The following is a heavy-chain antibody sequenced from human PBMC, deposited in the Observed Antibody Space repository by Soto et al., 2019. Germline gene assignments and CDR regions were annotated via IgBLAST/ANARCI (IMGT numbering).Heavy chain of an antibody. V-gene: IGHV4-31*03. D-gene: IGHD2-2*01. CDR2: IYYSGST. CDR3: ARLEAVVPAANQNDAFDI. J-gene: IGHJ3*02. CDR1: GGSISSGGYY. Sequence: QVQLQESGPGLVKPSQTLSLTCTVSGGSISSGGYYWSWIRQHPGKGLEWIGYIYYSGSTYYNPSLKSRVTISVDTSKNQFSLKLSSVTAADTAVYYCARLEAVVPAANQNDAFDIWGQGTMVTVSS.